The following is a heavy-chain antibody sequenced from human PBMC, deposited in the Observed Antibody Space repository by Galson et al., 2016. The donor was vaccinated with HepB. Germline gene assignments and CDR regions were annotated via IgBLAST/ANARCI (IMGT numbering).Heavy chain of an antibody. CDR1: GFIFTTYE. CDR3: ARVRWLEPLDY. V-gene: IGHV3-48*03. CDR2: ISSYGSTI. Sequence: SLRLSCAASGFIFTTYEMTWVRQAPGKGLEWISYISSYGSTIYYADSVKGRFTISRDNAENSLYLQMNSLRAEDTAVYYCARVRWLEPLDYWGQGTLVTVSS. J-gene: IGHJ4*02. D-gene: IGHD6-19*01.